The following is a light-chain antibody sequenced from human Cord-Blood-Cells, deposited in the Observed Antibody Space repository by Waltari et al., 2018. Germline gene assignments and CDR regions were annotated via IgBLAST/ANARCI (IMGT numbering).Light chain of an antibody. J-gene: IGLJ1*01. Sequence: QSALTQPASVSGSPGQSITIFCTGTSSDVGSYNLLSWYQQHPGKAPKIMIYEGSKRPSGVSNRFSGSKSGNTASLTISGLQAEDEADYYCCSYAGSSTYVFGTGTKVTVL. CDR2: EGS. V-gene: IGLV2-23*01. CDR1: SSDVGSYNL. CDR3: CSYAGSSTYV.